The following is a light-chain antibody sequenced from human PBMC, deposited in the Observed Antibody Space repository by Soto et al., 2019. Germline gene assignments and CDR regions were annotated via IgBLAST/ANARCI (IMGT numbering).Light chain of an antibody. Sequence: EIVLTQSPATLSLSPGERATVSCRSSQSVSSYLAWYQQKPGQAPRLLIYDASNRATGIPARFSGCGSGTDFTLTISRLEPEDLAVYYCQQYGSSPLTFGGGTKVDIK. CDR3: QQYGSSPLT. CDR2: DAS. CDR1: QSVSSY. J-gene: IGKJ4*01. V-gene: IGKV3-20*01.